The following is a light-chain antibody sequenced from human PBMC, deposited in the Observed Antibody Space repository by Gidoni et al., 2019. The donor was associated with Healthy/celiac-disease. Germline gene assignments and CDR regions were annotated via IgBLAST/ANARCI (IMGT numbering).Light chain of an antibody. CDR1: QSVSSY. Sequence: VLTQSPATLSLSPGERATLSCRASQSVSSYLAWYQQKPGQAPRLLIYDASNRATGIPARCSGSGSGTDFTLTISSLEPEDFAVYYWQQRSNWPPTFGGXTKVEIK. V-gene: IGKV3-11*01. CDR3: QQRSNWPPT. CDR2: DAS. J-gene: IGKJ4*02.